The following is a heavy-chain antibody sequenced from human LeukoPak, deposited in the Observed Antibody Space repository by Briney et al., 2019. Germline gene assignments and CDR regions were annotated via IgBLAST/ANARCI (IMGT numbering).Heavy chain of an antibody. J-gene: IGHJ4*02. D-gene: IGHD5-12*01. Sequence: SVKVSCKASGGTFSSYAISWVRQAPGQGLEWMGGIIPIFGTANYAQKFQGRVTITADESTSTAYMELSSLRSEDTAVYYCARYLEQVATTNSRDYWGQGTLVTVSS. CDR1: GGTFSSYA. CDR3: ARYLEQVATTNSRDY. CDR2: IIPIFGTA. V-gene: IGHV1-69*13.